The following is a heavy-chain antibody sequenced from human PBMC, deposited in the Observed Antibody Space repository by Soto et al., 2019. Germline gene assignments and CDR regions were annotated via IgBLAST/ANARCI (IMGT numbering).Heavy chain of an antibody. CDR3: SRGEYYNSSGLAY. CDR2: INREGSST. Sequence: PGGSLRLSCAASGFTFSDYWMHWVRQAPGKGLVWVSRINREGSSTSYADSVKGRFTISRDNSKNTLYLQMNSLRAEDTAVYYCSRGEYYNSSGLAYWGQGALVTVSS. V-gene: IGHV3-74*01. J-gene: IGHJ4*02. CDR1: GFTFSDYW. D-gene: IGHD1-1*01.